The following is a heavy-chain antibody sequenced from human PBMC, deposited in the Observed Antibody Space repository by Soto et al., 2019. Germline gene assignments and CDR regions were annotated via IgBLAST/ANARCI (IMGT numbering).Heavy chain of an antibody. V-gene: IGHV1-58*01. CDR1: GFTFTSSA. Sequence: QMQLVQSGPEVKKPGTSVKVSCKASGFTFTSSAVQWVRQARGQRLEWIGWIVVGSGNTNYAQKFQERVTITRDMSTSTAYMELSSLRSEDTAVYYCAAVEESGYSYGEAIDYWGQGTLVTGSS. D-gene: IGHD5-18*01. J-gene: IGHJ4*02. CDR3: AAVEESGYSYGEAIDY. CDR2: IVVGSGNT.